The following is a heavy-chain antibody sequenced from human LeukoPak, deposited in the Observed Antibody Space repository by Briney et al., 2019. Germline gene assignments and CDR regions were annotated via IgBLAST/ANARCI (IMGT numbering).Heavy chain of an antibody. CDR3: ARLDELLRY. J-gene: IGHJ4*02. CDR2: IYHSGST. Sequence: SETLSLTCAVSGYSISSGYYWGWIRQPPGKGLEWIGSIYHSGSTYYNPSLKSRVTISVDTSKNQFSLKLSSVTAADTAVYYCARLDELLRYWGQGTLVTVSS. D-gene: IGHD1-26*01. CDR1: GYSISSGYY. V-gene: IGHV4-38-2*01.